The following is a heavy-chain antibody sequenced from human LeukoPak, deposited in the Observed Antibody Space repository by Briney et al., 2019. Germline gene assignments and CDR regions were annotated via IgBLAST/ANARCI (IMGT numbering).Heavy chain of an antibody. CDR2: ISYDGSNK. D-gene: IGHD3-9*01. J-gene: IGHJ4*02. CDR3: AKDRDELVPDY. V-gene: IGHV3-30*18. Sequence: GGSLRPSCAASGFTFSSYGMHWVRQAPGKGLEWVAVISYDGSNKYYADSVKGRFTISRDNSKNTLYLQMNSLRAEDTAVYYCAKDRDELVPDYWGQGTPVTVSS. CDR1: GFTFSSYG.